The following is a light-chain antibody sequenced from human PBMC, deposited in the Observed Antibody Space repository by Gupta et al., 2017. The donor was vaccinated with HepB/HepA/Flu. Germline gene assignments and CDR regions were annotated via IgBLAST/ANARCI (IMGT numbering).Light chain of an antibody. CDR1: QSLLYDNGYNY. Sequence: DIVLTQSPLSLTVTPGEPASLSCRSSQSLLYDNGYNYLSWYLQKPGQSPHLLIYLGSSRASGVPDRFSGSGSGTYFTLHISRVEAEDVGTYHCMQTRQNPFTFGPGTKVD. J-gene: IGKJ3*01. V-gene: IGKV2-28*01. CDR2: LGS. CDR3: MQTRQNPFT.